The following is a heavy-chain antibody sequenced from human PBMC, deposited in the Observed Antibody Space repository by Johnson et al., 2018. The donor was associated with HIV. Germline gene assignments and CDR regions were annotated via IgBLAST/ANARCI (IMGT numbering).Heavy chain of an antibody. D-gene: IGHD4-17*01. Sequence: MLLVESGGGLVQPGGSLRLSCAASGITVGTNYMSWVRQAPGKGLEWVSVIFSVGDVYYADSVKGRFTISRDNSKNTLYLQMNSLRAEDTAVYYCARGMTTVTNHDAFDIWGQGTMVTVSS. J-gene: IGHJ3*02. CDR1: GITVGTNY. CDR2: IFSVGDV. V-gene: IGHV3-66*02. CDR3: ARGMTTVTNHDAFDI.